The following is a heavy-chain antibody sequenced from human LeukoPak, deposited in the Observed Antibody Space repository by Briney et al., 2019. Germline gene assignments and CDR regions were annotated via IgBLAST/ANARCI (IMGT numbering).Heavy chain of an antibody. J-gene: IGHJ4*02. CDR3: ARGATFEY. CDR2: IKQDGSAK. D-gene: IGHD5-24*01. CDR1: GFTLSSYW. V-gene: IGHV3-7*01. Sequence: GGSLRLSCAASGFTLSSYWMSWVRQAPGKGLEWVANIKQDGSAKNYVDSVRGRFTISRDNAKNLLNLQMNSLRVEDTALYYCARGATFEYWGQGTLVTVSS.